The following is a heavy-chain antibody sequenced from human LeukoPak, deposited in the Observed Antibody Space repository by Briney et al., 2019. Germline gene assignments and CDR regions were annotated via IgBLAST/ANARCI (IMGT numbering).Heavy chain of an antibody. CDR3: WGGDSSGYDY. D-gene: IGHD3-22*01. Sequence: GGSLRLSCAASGFTFSSYWMSWVRQAPGKGLEWVGRIKSKTDGGTTDYAAPVKGRFAISRDDSKNTLYLQMNSLKTEDTAVYYCWGGDSSGYDYWGQGTLVTVSS. V-gene: IGHV3-15*01. J-gene: IGHJ4*02. CDR1: GFTFSSYW. CDR2: IKSKTDGGTT.